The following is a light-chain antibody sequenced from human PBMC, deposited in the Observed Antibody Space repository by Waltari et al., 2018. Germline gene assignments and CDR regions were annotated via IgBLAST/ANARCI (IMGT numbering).Light chain of an antibody. CDR2: GAS. Sequence: EIVLTQSPGTLSLSPGERAPISCRASQSVSSSYLAWYQQKPGQAPRLLIYGASSRATGIPDRFSGSGSGTDFTLTISRLEPEDFAVYYCQQYGSSPLTFGGGTKVEIK. CDR3: QQYGSSPLT. V-gene: IGKV3-20*01. CDR1: QSVSSSY. J-gene: IGKJ4*01.